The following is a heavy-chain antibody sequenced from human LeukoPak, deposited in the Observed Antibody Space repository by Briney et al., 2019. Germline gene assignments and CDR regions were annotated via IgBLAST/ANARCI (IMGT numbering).Heavy chain of an antibody. CDR2: IYPGDSDT. CDR1: GYSFTNYW. Sequence: GESLKISCKGSGYSFTNYWVGWVRHMPGKGLEWMGIIYPGDSDTRYSPSFQGQVTISGDKSITTAYLQWSSLKASDTATYYCARSEGRYHGSDTFDLWGHGPMVTVSS. CDR3: ARSEGRYHGSDTFDL. V-gene: IGHV5-51*01. J-gene: IGHJ3*01. D-gene: IGHD3-10*01.